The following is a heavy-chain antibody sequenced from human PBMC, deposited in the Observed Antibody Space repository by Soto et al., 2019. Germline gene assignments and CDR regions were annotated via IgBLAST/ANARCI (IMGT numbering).Heavy chain of an antibody. CDR3: ERRREYSGSHLGRDLDI. CDR2: IFPGDSDT. D-gene: IGHD1-26*01. Sequence: VDSLKVSCACCGYRFTRYLIVFVLQMPEKGLEWMGIIFPGDSDTRYSPSFQGQVTISAEQSTTTAYLQWSSLKDSDTAMYYCERRREYSGSHLGRDLDIWGPGTM. CDR1: GYRFTRYL. J-gene: IGHJ3*02. V-gene: IGHV5-51*01.